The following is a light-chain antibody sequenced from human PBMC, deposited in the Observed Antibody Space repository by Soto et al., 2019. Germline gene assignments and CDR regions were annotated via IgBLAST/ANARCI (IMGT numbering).Light chain of an antibody. Sequence: QAVVTQPPSASQTPGQRGTISCSGSRSNVGRNSVSWYQHVPGTAPKLLIYSHDQRPSGVPDRISASRSGTAASLAISGLRSEDEAFYYCAAWDDSLNAWVFGGGTKVTVL. J-gene: IGLJ3*02. CDR3: AAWDDSLNAWV. CDR1: RSNVGRNS. CDR2: SHD. V-gene: IGLV1-44*01.